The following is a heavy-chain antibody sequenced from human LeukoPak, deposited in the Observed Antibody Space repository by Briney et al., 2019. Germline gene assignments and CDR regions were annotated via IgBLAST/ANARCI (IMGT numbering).Heavy chain of an antibody. CDR3: ARGGSVYAYFDY. D-gene: IGHD2/OR15-2a*01. Sequence: PGGSLRLSCAASGFTFSSYAMSWVRQAPGKGLEWVSFNSSSSSTIFYADSVKGRFTISRDNAKNSLYLQMNSLRAEDTAVYYCARGGSVYAYFDYWGQGTLVTVSS. CDR1: GFTFSSYA. CDR2: NSSSSSTI. V-gene: IGHV3-48*04. J-gene: IGHJ4*02.